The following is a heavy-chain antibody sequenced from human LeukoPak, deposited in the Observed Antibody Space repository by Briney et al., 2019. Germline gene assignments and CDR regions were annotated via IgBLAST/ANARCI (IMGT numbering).Heavy chain of an antibody. CDR3: ARELRGESSGGD. D-gene: IGHD6-19*01. CDR2: INPNSGGT. J-gene: IGHJ4*02. CDR1: GYTFTGYY. V-gene: IGHV1-2*02. Sequence: ASVKVSCKASGYTFTGYYMHWVRQAPGQGLEWMGWINPNSGGTNYAQKFRVRVTMTRDTSISTAYMELSRLRSDDTAVYYCARELRGESSGGDWGQGTLVTVSS.